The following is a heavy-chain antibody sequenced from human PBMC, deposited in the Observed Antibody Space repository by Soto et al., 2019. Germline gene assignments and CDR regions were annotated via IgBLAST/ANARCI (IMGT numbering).Heavy chain of an antibody. J-gene: IGHJ3*02. CDR1: GYTFTSYA. V-gene: IGHV1-3*01. Sequence: ASVKVSCKASGYTFTSYAMRWVRQAPGQRLEWMGGINAGSSNTKYSQKFQGRVTMTGDTSTSTVSMELSSLRSEDTAVYYCARVGSSGWYDALDIWGQGTMVTVSS. CDR3: ARVGSSGWYDALDI. D-gene: IGHD6-19*01. CDR2: INAGSSNT.